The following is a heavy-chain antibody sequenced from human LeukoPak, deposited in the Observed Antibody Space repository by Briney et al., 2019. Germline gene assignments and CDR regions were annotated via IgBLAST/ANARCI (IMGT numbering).Heavy chain of an antibody. J-gene: IGHJ5*02. D-gene: IGHD3-16*01. CDR2: IKSNNGGT. CDR1: GFAFTDYY. CDR3: ASHRLNA. V-gene: IGHV1-2*02. Sequence: ASVKVSCKASGFAFTDYYVHWVRQAPGQGLEWMGCIKSNNGGTDYAQKFQGRVTMTRDTSINTAYVELSGLRSDDTALYYCASHRLNAWGQGTLVTVSS.